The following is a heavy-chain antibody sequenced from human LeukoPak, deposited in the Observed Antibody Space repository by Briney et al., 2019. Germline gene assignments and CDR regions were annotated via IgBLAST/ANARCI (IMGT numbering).Heavy chain of an antibody. CDR3: ARGTLRYSYGYSR. CDR2: IYYSGST. J-gene: IGHJ4*02. D-gene: IGHD5-18*01. V-gene: IGHV4-59*01. CDR1: GGSISSYY. Sequence: SETLSLTCTVSGGSISSYYWSWIRQPPGKGPEWIGYIYYSGSTNYNPSLKSRVTISVDTSKNQFSLKLSSVTAADTAVYYCARGTLRYSYGYSRWGQGTLVTVSS.